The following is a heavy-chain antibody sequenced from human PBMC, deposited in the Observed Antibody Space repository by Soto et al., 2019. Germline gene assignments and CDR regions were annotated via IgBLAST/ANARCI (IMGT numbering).Heavy chain of an antibody. Sequence: SVKVSCKASGGTFSIYAISWVRQAPGQGLEWMGGIIPIFGTANYAQKFQGRVTITADESTSTAYMELSSLRSEDTAVYYCARSDYYDSSGKDAFDIWGQGTMVTVS. CDR2: IIPIFGTA. D-gene: IGHD3-22*01. CDR1: GGTFSIYA. CDR3: ARSDYYDSSGKDAFDI. V-gene: IGHV1-69*13. J-gene: IGHJ3*02.